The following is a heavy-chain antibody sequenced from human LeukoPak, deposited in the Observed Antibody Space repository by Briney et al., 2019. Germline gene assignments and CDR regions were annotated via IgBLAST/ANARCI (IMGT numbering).Heavy chain of an antibody. J-gene: IGHJ4*02. D-gene: IGHD3-16*02. Sequence: PGGSLRLSCAASGFTVSSNYMSCVRQAQGKGLEWVSVIYSGGSTYYADSVKGRFTISRDNSKNTLYLQMNSLRAEDTAVYYCAGPYDYVWGSYPPLGYWGQGTLVTVSS. V-gene: IGHV3-66*01. CDR2: IYSGGST. CDR1: GFTVSSNY. CDR3: AGPYDYVWGSYPPLGY.